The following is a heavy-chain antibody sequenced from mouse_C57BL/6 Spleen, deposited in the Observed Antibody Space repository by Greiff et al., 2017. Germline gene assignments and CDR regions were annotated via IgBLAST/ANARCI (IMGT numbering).Heavy chain of an antibody. CDR2: IYPGDGDT. D-gene: IGHD1-1*01. CDR3: SRDYYVAVDY. J-gene: IGHJ4*01. CDR1: GYAFSSSW. Sequence: VKLMESGPELVKPGASVKLSCKASGYAFSSSWMNWVKQRPGKGLEWIGRIYPGDGDTNYKGKFKGKATLTADKSSSTAYMQLSSLTSEDSAVYFCSRDYYVAVDYWGQGTSVTVSA. V-gene: IGHV1-82*01.